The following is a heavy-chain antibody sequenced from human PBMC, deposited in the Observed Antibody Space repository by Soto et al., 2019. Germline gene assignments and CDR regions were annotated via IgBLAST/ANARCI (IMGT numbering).Heavy chain of an antibody. D-gene: IGHD3-16*02. CDR1: GGSISSSSYY. V-gene: IGHV4-39*01. CDR2: IYYSGST. CDR3: ASQDYVWGSYRAHFDY. J-gene: IGHJ4*02. Sequence: PSETLSLTCTVSGGSISSSSYYWGWIRQPPGKGLEWIGSIYYSGSTYYNPSLKSRVTISVDTSKNQFSLKLSSVTAADTAVYYCASQDYVWGSYRAHFDYWGQGTLVTVSS.